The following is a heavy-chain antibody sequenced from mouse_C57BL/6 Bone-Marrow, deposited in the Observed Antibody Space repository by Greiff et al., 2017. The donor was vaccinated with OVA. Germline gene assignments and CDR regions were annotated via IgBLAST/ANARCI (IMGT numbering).Heavy chain of an antibody. V-gene: IGHV1-69*02. D-gene: IGHD2-1*01. Sequence: VQLQQPGAELVRPGASVQLSCKASGYTFTDYWINWVQQGPGQGLEWIGNIYPSNSYANYTQEFKDKATLTVDKSSSTAYMQLTSPTSEDSAVYYCTRGVYGHYKGWFADWGQGTLVTVSA. J-gene: IGHJ3*01. CDR2: IYPSNSYA. CDR1: GYTFTDYW. CDR3: TRGVYGHYKGWFAD.